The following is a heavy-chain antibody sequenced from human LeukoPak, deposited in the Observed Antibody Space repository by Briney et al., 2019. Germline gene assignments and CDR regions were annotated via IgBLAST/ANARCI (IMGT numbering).Heavy chain of an antibody. CDR1: GYTFTSYD. CDR3: ARGGCGSCYRPSDAFDI. D-gene: IGHD2-15*01. Sequence: SVTVSCKASGYTFTSYDINWVRQAPGQGLEWMGGIIPIFGRTNYAQKFQGRVTITADESTSTAYMELSSLRSDDAAVYYCARGGCGSCYRPSDAFDIWGQGTMVTVSS. V-gene: IGHV1-69*13. J-gene: IGHJ3*02. CDR2: IIPIFGRT.